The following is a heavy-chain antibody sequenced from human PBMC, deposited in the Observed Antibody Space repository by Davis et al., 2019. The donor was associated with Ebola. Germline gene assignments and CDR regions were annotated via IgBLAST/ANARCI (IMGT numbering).Heavy chain of an antibody. J-gene: IGHJ4*02. D-gene: IGHD3-3*01. V-gene: IGHV4-39*01. CDR3: ARAGGFLEWLYFDY. Sequence: SETLSLTCTVSGGSISSSSYYWGWIHQPPGKGLEWIGSIYYSGSTYYNPSLKSRVTISVDTSKNQFSLKLSSVTAADTAVYYCARAGGFLEWLYFDYWGQGTLVTVSS. CDR1: GGSISSSSYY. CDR2: IYYSGST.